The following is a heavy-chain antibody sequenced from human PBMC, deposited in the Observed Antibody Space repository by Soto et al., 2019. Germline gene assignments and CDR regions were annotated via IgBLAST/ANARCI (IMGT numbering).Heavy chain of an antibody. V-gene: IGHV4-28*01. J-gene: IGHJ4*02. CDR2: IYYSGIS. CDR1: GYSLTSSNW. Sequence: QVQLQESGPGLVKPSDTLSLTCDVSGYSLTSSNWWGWIRQPPGKGLEWIGYIYYSGISSYNPSLKSRVTMSLDTSRNQFSLKLSSVTAVDTAVYYCARKKDSSSYWDWGQGTLVTVSS. D-gene: IGHD3-22*01. CDR3: ARKKDSSSYWD.